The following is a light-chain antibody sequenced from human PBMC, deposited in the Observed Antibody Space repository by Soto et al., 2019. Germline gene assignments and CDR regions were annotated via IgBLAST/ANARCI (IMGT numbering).Light chain of an antibody. CDR3: QQLNSYPPRPT. Sequence: SQVTQSPATLSAGVGDIVTMTCRAIQTINRWLAWYQQKPGEVPKLLIYKASVLESGVPSRFSGSGSGTEFTLTIRRLHPEDVATYYCQQLNSYPPRPTFGGGTRWIS. CDR2: KAS. CDR1: QTINRW. J-gene: IGKJ4*01. V-gene: IGKV1-5*03.